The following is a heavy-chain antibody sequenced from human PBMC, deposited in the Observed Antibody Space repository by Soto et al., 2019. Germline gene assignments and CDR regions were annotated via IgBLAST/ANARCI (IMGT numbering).Heavy chain of an antibody. J-gene: IGHJ4*02. D-gene: IGHD3-3*01. V-gene: IGHV1-18*01. CDR1: GYTFTSYG. Sequence: ASVKVSCKASGYTFTSYGISWVRQAPGQGLEWMGRISPYNGNTNYAQKLQGRVTMTRDTSTSTVYMELSSLRSEDTAVYYCARNTYYDFWSGYPRHPAFDYWGQGTLVTVSS. CDR3: ARNTYYDFWSGYPRHPAFDY. CDR2: ISPYNGNT.